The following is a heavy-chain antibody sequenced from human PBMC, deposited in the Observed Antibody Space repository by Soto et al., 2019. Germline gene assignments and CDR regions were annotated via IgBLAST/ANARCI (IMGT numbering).Heavy chain of an antibody. V-gene: IGHV3-72*01. D-gene: IGHD1-1*01. CDR2: TRNKANRYTT. Sequence: GGSLRLSCAGSGFTLSDHYMDWVRQAPGEGLEWVGRTRNKANRYTTEYAASVKGRFTVSRDNARNSVYLQMNSLRDEDTAVYYCARDSNWSSDYWGQGTLVTVSS. CDR3: ARDSNWSSDY. CDR1: GFTLSDHY. J-gene: IGHJ4*02.